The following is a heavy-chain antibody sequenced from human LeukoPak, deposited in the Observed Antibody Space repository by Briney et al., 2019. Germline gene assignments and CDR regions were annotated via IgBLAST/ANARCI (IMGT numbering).Heavy chain of an antibody. V-gene: IGHV4-4*07. CDR1: GGSISNYY. D-gene: IGHD6-19*01. CDR2: VYTSGST. CDR3: ARDLDSSGWRTFDY. J-gene: IGHJ4*02. Sequence: PSETLSLTCTVSGGSISNYYWSWIRQPAGKGLEWIGRVYTSGSTNYNPSLKSRVTLSVDTSKNQFSLKLSSVTAADTAVYYCARDLDSSGWRTFDYWGQGTLVTVSS.